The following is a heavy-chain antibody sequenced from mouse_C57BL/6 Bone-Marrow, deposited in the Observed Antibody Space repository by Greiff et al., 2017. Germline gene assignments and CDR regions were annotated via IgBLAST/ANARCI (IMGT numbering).Heavy chain of an antibody. CDR1: GFTFTDYY. CDR3: ARLYDGLAY. J-gene: IGHJ3*01. CDR2: IRNKANGYTT. Sequence: EVQRVESGGGLVQPGGSLSLSCAASGFTFTDYYMSWVRQPPGKALEWLGFIRNKANGYTTEYSASVKGRFTISRDNSQSFLYLQMNALRAEDSATYYCARLYDGLAYWGQGTLVTVSA. D-gene: IGHD2-12*01. V-gene: IGHV7-3*01.